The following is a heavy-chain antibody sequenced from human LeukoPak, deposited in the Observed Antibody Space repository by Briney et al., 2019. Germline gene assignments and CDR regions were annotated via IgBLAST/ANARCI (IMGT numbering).Heavy chain of an antibody. Sequence: GGSLRLSCAASGFTFSSYWMSWVRQAPGKGLEWVANIKQDGSEKYYVDSVKGRFTISRDNSKNTLFLQMNSLRGVDTAVYYCAREGRSSGYERPYGMDVWGQGTTVTVSS. CDR3: AREGRSSGYERPYGMDV. D-gene: IGHD5-12*01. J-gene: IGHJ6*02. CDR2: IKQDGSEK. CDR1: GFTFSSYW. V-gene: IGHV3-7*03.